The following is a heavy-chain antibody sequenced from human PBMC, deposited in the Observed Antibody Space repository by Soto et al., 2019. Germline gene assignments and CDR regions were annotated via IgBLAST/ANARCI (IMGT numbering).Heavy chain of an antibody. V-gene: IGHV4-30-4*01. J-gene: IGHJ4*02. Sequence: SETLSLTCSVSGGSISSGDYYWSWIRQPPGKGLEWIGYIYYSGSTYYNPSLKSRVTISVDTSKNQFSLKLSSVTAADTAVYYCASETICSGGSCHYYFHYWGQGTLVTSPQ. CDR3: ASETICSGGSCHYYFHY. CDR2: IYYSGST. CDR1: GGSISSGDYY. D-gene: IGHD2-15*01.